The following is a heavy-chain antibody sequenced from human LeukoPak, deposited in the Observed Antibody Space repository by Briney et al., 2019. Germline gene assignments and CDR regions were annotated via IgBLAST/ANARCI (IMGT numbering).Heavy chain of an antibody. CDR1: GDSLGRYY. Sequence: SETLSLTCIVSGDSLGRYYWGWIRQPPGKGLEWIGSIYYSGTTHYNPSLESRVTISVDTSKNQFSLKLASVTAADTAIYYCAKGAGGFSYYNWFDPWGQGTLVTVSS. D-gene: IGHD5-18*01. CDR3: AKGAGGFSYYNWFDP. V-gene: IGHV4-39*07. CDR2: IYYSGTT. J-gene: IGHJ5*02.